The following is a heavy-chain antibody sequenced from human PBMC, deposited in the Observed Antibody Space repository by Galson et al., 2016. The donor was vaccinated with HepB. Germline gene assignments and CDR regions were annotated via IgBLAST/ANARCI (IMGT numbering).Heavy chain of an antibody. CDR2: INAGNDNT. Sequence: SVKVSCKASGYTFTSSAIHWVRQAPGQRLEWMGWINAGNDNTKYSQKFQGRVTFTRDTSASTAYMELSSLRSEDTAVYYCGRGGAVTSCSRLDNWGQGTLVTFSS. V-gene: IGHV1-3*01. CDR1: GYTFTSSA. CDR3: GRGGAVTSCSRLDN. J-gene: IGHJ4*02. D-gene: IGHD4-17*01.